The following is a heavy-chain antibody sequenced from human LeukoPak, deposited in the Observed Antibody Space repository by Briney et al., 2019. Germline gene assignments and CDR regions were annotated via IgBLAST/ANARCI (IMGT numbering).Heavy chain of an antibody. CDR3: ARDDRDIVVVPAGGMDV. CDR1: GYTFTSYG. D-gene: IGHD2-2*01. V-gene: IGHV1-18*01. CDR2: ISAYNGNT. J-gene: IGHJ6*02. Sequence: GASVKVSCKASGYTFTSYGISWVRQAPGQGLEWMGWISAYNGNTNYAQKLQGRVTMTTDTSTSTAYMELRSLRSDDTAVYYCARDDRDIVVVPAGGMDVWGQGTTVTVSS.